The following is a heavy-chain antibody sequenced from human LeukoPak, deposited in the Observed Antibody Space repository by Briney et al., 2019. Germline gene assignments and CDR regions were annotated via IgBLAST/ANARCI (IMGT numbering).Heavy chain of an antibody. CDR1: GYSISSGYY. J-gene: IGHJ5*02. Sequence: SETLSLTCTVSGYSISSGYYWGWIRQPPGKGLEWIGSIYYSGSTYYNPSLKSRVTISVDTSKNQFSLKLSSVTAADTAVYYCARSHWGPYGSRIANWFDPWGQGTLVTVSS. CDR2: IYYSGST. V-gene: IGHV4-38-2*02. D-gene: IGHD6-13*01. CDR3: ARSHWGPYGSRIANWFDP.